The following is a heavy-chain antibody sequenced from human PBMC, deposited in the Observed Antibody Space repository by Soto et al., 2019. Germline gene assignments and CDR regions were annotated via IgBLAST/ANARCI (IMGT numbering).Heavy chain of an antibody. J-gene: IGHJ4*02. CDR1: GFTFSHYG. D-gene: IGHD6-19*01. CDR2: ISYDGSNK. CDR3: AKDSPVADY. Sequence: PGGSLRLSCAASGFTFSHYGMHWVRQAPGKGLEWVAVISYDGSNKYYADSVKGRFTISRDDSKNTLYLQMNSLRSEDTALYYCAKDSPVADYWGQGTLVTVS. V-gene: IGHV3-30*18.